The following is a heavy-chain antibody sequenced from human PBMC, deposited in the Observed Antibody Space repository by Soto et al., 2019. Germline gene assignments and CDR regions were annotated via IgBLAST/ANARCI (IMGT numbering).Heavy chain of an antibody. V-gene: IGHV3-30*01. CDR1: GFTFTSYA. CDR3: ASDAVPSYFDY. CDR2: ISFDGSNK. Sequence: QVQLVESGGGVVQPARSLRLSCAASGFTFTSYAMHWVRQAPGRGLEWVAFISFDGSNKYYADSVKGRFTISRDNSKNMLYLQMNSLRAEDTAVYYCASDAVPSYFDYWGQGTLVTVSS. J-gene: IGHJ4*02.